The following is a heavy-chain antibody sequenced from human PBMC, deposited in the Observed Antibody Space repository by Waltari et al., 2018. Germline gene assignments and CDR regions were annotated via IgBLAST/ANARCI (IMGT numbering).Heavy chain of an antibody. CDR2: IDWDDDR. CDR1: GFSLSGRGMC. CDR3: ARAVASYGMDV. D-gene: IGHD6-19*01. Sequence: QVTLRESGPSLVKPTQTLTLTCSFSGFSLSGRGMCVSWIRQPPGKALEWLARIDWDDDRFYSASLKSRLTISKGASYNQVVLTMTNMDPVDTATYYCARAVASYGMDVWGQGPRSPSP. J-gene: IGHJ6*02. V-gene: IGHV2-70*17.